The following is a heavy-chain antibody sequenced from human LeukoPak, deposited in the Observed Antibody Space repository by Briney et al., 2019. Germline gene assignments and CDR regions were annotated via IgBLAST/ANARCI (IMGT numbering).Heavy chain of an antibody. Sequence: SETLSLTCTVSGGSISSYYWSWIRQPPGKGLEWIGYIYYGGSTNYNPSLKSRVTISVDTSKNQFSLKLSSVTAADTAVYYCAREHYYGSGSHDAFDIWGQGTMVTVSS. V-gene: IGHV4-59*01. D-gene: IGHD3-10*01. CDR1: GGSISSYY. CDR3: AREHYYGSGSHDAFDI. J-gene: IGHJ3*02. CDR2: IYYGGST.